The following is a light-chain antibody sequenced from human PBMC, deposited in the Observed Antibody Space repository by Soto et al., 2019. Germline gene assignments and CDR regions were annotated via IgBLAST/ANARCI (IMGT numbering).Light chain of an antibody. J-gene: IGKJ1*01. CDR3: QQYYDLWT. Sequence: RVMTQSPAAMSVSPGGSAALSCRDSQNVIDNLAWYQQQPGQAPSLLIYGASTRDTGIPDRFSGSGSGTEFTLTISSLQSEDSAVYYCQQYYDLWTFGQGTKVEIK. CDR2: GAS. CDR1: QNVIDN. V-gene: IGKV3D-15*01.